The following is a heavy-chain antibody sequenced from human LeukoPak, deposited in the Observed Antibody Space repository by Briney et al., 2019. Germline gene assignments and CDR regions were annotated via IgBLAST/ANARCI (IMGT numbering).Heavy chain of an antibody. V-gene: IGHV4-34*01. CDR1: GGSFSGYY. D-gene: IGHD3-10*01. J-gene: IGHJ6*03. Sequence: SETLSLTCAVYGGSFSGYYWSWIRQPPGKGLEWIGEINHSVSTNYNPSLKSRVTISVDTSKNQFSLKLSSVTAADTAVYYCARGRPMVRGVYMDVWGKGTTVTVSS. CDR3: ARGRPMVRGVYMDV. CDR2: INHSVST.